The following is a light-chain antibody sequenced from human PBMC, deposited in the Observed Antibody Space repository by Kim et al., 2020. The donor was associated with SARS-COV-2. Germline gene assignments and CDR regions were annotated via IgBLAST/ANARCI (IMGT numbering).Light chain of an antibody. CDR1: QSLVHSDGDTY. J-gene: IGKJ1*01. CDR2: KVS. V-gene: IGKV2-30*02. Sequence: DVVMTQSPLSLPVTLGQPASISCRSSQSLVHSDGDTYLNWFHQRPGQSPRRLIYKVSNRDSGAPDRFSGSGSGTDFTLKISRVEAEDVGVYYGMQGRHWPWTFGQGTKVDIK. CDR3: MQGRHWPWT.